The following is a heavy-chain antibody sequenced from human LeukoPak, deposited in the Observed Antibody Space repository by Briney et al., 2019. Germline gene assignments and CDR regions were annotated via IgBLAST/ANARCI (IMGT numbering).Heavy chain of an antibody. CDR1: GGSIDTTIYF. D-gene: IGHD4-17*01. V-gene: IGHV4-39*07. Sequence: PSETLSLTCSVSGGSIDTTIYFWGWIRQPPGKGLEWIGEINHSGSANYNPSLKSRVTISVDTSKNQFSLKLSSVTAADTAVYYCARGPGDYGDYVSGRTPGEFDYWGQGTLVTVSS. J-gene: IGHJ4*02. CDR2: INHSGSA. CDR3: ARGPGDYGDYVSGRTPGEFDY.